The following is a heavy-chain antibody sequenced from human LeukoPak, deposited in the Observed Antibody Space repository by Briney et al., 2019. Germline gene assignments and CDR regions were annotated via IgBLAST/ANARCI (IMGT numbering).Heavy chain of an antibody. CDR3: ARDRDAYNSNYYYGMDV. D-gene: IGHD5-24*01. Sequence: ASVKVSCKASGYTFTSYYLHWVRQAPGQGLEWMGRINPVDGRTSSAQKFQGRVTMTRETSTSTAYMELRSLRSDGTAVYYCARDRDAYNSNYYYGMDVWGQGTTVTVSS. V-gene: IGHV1-46*01. J-gene: IGHJ6*02. CDR2: INPVDGRT. CDR1: GYTFTSYY.